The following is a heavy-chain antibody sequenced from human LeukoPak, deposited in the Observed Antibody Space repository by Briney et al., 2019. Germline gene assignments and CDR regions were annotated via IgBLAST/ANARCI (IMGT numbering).Heavy chain of an antibody. CDR1: GGSISSSNW. CDR3: ARGLYGDRDY. V-gene: IGHV4-4*02. J-gene: IGHJ4*02. D-gene: IGHD4-17*01. CDR2: IYHSGST. Sequence: SGTLSLACAVSGGSISSSNWWSWVRQPPGKGLEWIGEIYHSGSTNYNPSLKSRVTISVDTSKNQFSLKLSSVTAADTAVYYCARGLYGDRDYWGQGTLVTVSS.